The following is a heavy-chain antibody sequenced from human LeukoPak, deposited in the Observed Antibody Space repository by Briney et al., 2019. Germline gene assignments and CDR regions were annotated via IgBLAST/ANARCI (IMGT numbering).Heavy chain of an antibody. CDR2: IYYSGST. CDR3: ARGTVLNYYDSSGYHKSPGSVDY. J-gene: IGHJ4*02. V-gene: IGHV4-31*03. D-gene: IGHD3-22*01. Sequence: PSETLSLTCTVSGGSISSGGYYWSWIRQHPGKGLEWIGYIYYSGSTYYNPSLKSRVTISVDTSKNQFSLKLSSVTAADTAVYYCARGTVLNYYDSSGYHKSPGSVDYWGQGTLVTVSS. CDR1: GGSISSGGYY.